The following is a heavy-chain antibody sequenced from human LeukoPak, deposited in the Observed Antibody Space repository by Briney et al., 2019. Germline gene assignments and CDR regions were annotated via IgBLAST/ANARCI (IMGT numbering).Heavy chain of an antibody. CDR3: ARLDCSSTSCYHDAFDI. CDR1: GYSFTSYW. CDR2: IDPSDSYT. V-gene: IGHV5-10-1*01. J-gene: IGHJ3*02. Sequence: GESLRISCKGSGYSFTSYWISWVRQMPGKGLEWMGRIDPSDSYTNYSPSFQGHVTISADKSISTAYLQWSSLKASDTAMYYCARLDCSSTSCYHDAFDIWGQGTMVTVSS. D-gene: IGHD2-2*01.